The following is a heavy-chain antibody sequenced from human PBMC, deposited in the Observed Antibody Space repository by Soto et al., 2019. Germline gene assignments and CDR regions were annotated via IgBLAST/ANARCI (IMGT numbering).Heavy chain of an antibody. CDR1: GYTFTAYG. CDR3: ARDRGTDGSGSYYGY. J-gene: IGHJ4*02. V-gene: IGHV1-18*01. Sequence: QVQLVQSGAEVKKPGASGKVSCKASGYTFTAYGISWGRQAPGQGLEGMGWISAYNGNTNYAQKLQGRVTMTTDTSTSTAYMELRSLRSDDTAVYYCARDRGTDGSGSYYGYWGQGTLVTVSS. D-gene: IGHD3-10*01. CDR2: ISAYNGNT.